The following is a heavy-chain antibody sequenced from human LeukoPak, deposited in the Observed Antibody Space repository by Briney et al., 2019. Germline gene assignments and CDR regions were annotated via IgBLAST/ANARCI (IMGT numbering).Heavy chain of an antibody. D-gene: IGHD5-18*01. CDR2: IIPIFGTA. V-gene: IGHV1-69*13. J-gene: IGHJ6*03. Sequence: ASVKVSCKASGGTFSSYAISWVRQAPGQGLEWMGGIIPIFGTANYAQKFQGRVTITADESTGTAYMELSSLRSEDTAVYYCARGKDTAMVDYYYYYMDVWGKGTTVTVSS. CDR3: ARGKDTAMVDYYYYYMDV. CDR1: GGTFSSYA.